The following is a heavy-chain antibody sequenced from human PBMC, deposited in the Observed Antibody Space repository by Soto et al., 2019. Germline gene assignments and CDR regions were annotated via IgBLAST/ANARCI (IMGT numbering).Heavy chain of an antibody. V-gene: IGHV3-21*01. J-gene: IGHJ6*03. CDR1: GFTFSSYS. D-gene: IGHD3-10*01. Sequence: GGSLRLSCAASGFTFSSYSMNWVRQAPGKGLEWVSSISSSSSYIYYADSVKGRFTISRDNAKNSLYLQMNSLRAEDTAVYYCARDPRFGEFHYYYYYYMDVWGKGTTVTVSS. CDR3: ARDPRFGEFHYYYYYYMDV. CDR2: ISSSSSYI.